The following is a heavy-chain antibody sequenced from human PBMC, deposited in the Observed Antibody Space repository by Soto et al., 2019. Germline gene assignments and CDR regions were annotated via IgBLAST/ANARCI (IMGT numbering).Heavy chain of an antibody. CDR2: ISYDGSNK. V-gene: IGHV3-30*18. CDR3: AKAPDYGDGIGY. Sequence: GGSLRLSCAASGFTFSSYGMHWVRQAPGKGLEWVAVISYDGSNKYYADSVKGRFAISRENSKNTLYLQMHSQRAEDTAVYYCAKAPDYGDGIGYWGQGTLVTVSS. D-gene: IGHD4-17*01. J-gene: IGHJ4*02. CDR1: GFTFSSYG.